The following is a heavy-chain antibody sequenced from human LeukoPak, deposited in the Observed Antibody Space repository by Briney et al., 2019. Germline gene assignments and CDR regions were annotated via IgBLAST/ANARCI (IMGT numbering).Heavy chain of an antibody. CDR3: ASRIAAATLDY. CDR2: ISYDGSNK. CDR1: GFTFSSYA. Sequence: PGGSLRLSCAASGFTFSSYAMHWVRQAPGKGLEWVAVISYDGSNKYYADSVKGRFTISRDNSKNTLYLQMNSLRAEDTAVYYCASRIAAATLDYWGQGTLVTVSS. V-gene: IGHV3-30-3*01. J-gene: IGHJ4*02. D-gene: IGHD6-13*01.